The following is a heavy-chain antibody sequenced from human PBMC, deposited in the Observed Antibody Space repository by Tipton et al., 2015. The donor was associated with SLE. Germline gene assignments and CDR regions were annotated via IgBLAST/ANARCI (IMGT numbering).Heavy chain of an antibody. CDR2: INPSGGST. D-gene: IGHD4-17*01. Sequence: QLVQSGAEVKKPGASVKVSCKASGYTFTSYYMHWVRQAPGQGLEWMGIINPSGGSTSYAQKFQGRVTMTRDTSTSTVYMEPSSLRSEDTAVYYCARTTTETASIDAFDIWGQGTMVAVSS. V-gene: IGHV1-46*01. CDR1: GYTFTSYY. CDR3: ARTTTETASIDAFDI. J-gene: IGHJ3*02.